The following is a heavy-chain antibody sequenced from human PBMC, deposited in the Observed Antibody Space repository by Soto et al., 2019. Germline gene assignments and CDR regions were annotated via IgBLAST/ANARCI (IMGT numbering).Heavy chain of an antibody. J-gene: IGHJ6*02. V-gene: IGHV3-21*01. CDR1: GFTFSSYS. Sequence: GGSLRLSCAASGFTFSSYSMNWVRQAPGKGLEWVSSISSSSSYIYYADSVKGRFTISRDNAKNSLYLQMNSLRAEDTAVYYCARSVLGGQRTYGMDVWGQGTTVTVSS. D-gene: IGHD6-25*01. CDR2: ISSSSSYI. CDR3: ARSVLGGQRTYGMDV.